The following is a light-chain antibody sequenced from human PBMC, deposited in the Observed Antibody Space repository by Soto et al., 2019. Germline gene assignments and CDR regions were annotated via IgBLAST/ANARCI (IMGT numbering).Light chain of an antibody. CDR3: QQYGSSLTWT. J-gene: IGKJ1*01. CDR1: ETVRSN. CDR2: AAS. Sequence: EIVMTQSPDTLSVSPGERATLSCRASETVRSNLAWYQQKPGQAPRLLIYAASTRATGIPARFIGNGSGTGFTLTISSLQSEDFAVYYCQQYGSSLTWTFGQGTKVDIK. V-gene: IGKV3D-15*01.